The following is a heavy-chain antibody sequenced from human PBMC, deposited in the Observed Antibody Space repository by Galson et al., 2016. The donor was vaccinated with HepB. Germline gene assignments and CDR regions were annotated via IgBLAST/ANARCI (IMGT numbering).Heavy chain of an antibody. J-gene: IGHJ4*02. CDR3: AREGTGAAGHFGY. CDR1: GDSISSISSGTYF. D-gene: IGHD6-13*01. V-gene: IGHV4-61*02. Sequence: TLSLTCTVSGDSISSISSGTYFWSWIRQPAGKGLEWIGRISPSGRTNYNPSLKSRVNISVDTSKNHFSLKLTSVTAADTAGYYCAREGTGAAGHFGYWGQGALVTVSS. CDR2: ISPSGRT.